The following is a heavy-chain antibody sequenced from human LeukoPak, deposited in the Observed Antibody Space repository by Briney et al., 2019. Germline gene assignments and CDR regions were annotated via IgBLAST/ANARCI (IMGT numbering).Heavy chain of an antibody. V-gene: IGHV1-8*01. CDR2: MNPNSGNT. CDR3: ARGLSPSYYGSGPIDY. Sequence: GASVKVSCKASGYTFTSYDINWVRQATGQGLEWMGWMNPNSGNTGYAQKFQGRVTMTRNTSISTAYMELSSLRSEDTAVYYCARGLSPSYYGSGPIDYWGQGTLVTVSS. CDR1: GYTFTSYD. D-gene: IGHD3-10*01. J-gene: IGHJ4*02.